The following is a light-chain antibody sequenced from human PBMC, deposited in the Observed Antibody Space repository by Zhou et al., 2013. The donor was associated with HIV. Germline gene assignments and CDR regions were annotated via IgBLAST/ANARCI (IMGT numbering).Light chain of an antibody. CDR3: QQSNSNPYT. CDR1: QSISSY. CDR2: AAS. V-gene: IGKV1-39*01. J-gene: IGKJ2*01. Sequence: DIQVTQSPSSLSTSVGDRVTITCRASQSISSYLNWYQQKPGKAPKLLIYAASTLQSGVPLRFSGSGSGTDFTLTISSLQPEDFATYYCQQSNSNPYTFGQGTKLEIK.